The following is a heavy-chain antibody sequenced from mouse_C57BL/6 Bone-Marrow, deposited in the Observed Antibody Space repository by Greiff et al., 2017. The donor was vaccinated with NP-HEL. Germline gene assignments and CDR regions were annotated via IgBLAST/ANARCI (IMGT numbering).Heavy chain of an antibody. V-gene: IGHV1-81*01. CDR3: ASRGYYGSSYGFV. Sequence: QVQLQQSGAELARPGASVKLSCKASGYTFTSYGISWVKQRTGQSLEWIGEIYPRSGNTYYNEKFKGKATLTADKSSSTAYMELRSLTSEDSAVYFCASRGYYGSSYGFVWGTGTTVTVSS. J-gene: IGHJ1*03. D-gene: IGHD1-1*01. CDR1: GYTFTSYG. CDR2: IYPRSGNT.